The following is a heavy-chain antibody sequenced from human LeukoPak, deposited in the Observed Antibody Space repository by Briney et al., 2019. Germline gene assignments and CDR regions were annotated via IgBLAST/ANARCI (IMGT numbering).Heavy chain of an antibody. CDR1: GFTFSSYA. Sequence: TGGSLRLSCAASGFTFSSYAMSWVRQAPGGGLEWVSGISGDGGSTYYTDAVKGRFAISRDNSKSTLYLEMNSLRAEDTAMYYCAKDGRTYYYDSSGYWYWGQGTLVTVSS. V-gene: IGHV3-23*01. J-gene: IGHJ4*02. CDR3: AKDGRTYYYDSSGYWY. CDR2: ISGDGGST. D-gene: IGHD3-22*01.